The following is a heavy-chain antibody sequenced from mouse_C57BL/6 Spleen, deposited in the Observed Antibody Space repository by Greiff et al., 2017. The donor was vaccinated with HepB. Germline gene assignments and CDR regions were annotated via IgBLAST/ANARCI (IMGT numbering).Heavy chain of an antibody. CDR3: ATPITTVVAPDY. D-gene: IGHD1-1*01. CDR2: IDPSDSET. J-gene: IGHJ2*01. V-gene: IGHV1-52*01. Sequence: VQLQQPGAELVRPGSSVKLSCKASGYTFTSYWMHWVKQRPIQGLEWIGNIDPSDSETHYNQKFKDKATLTVDKSSSTAYMQRSSLTSEDSAVYYCATPITTVVAPDYWGQGTTLTVSS. CDR1: GYTFTSYW.